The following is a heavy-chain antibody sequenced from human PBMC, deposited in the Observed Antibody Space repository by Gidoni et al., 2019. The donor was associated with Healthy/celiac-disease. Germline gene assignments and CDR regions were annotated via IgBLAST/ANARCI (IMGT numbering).Heavy chain of an antibody. CDR1: GGSISSYY. Sequence: QVQLQESGPGLVKPSETLSLTCTVPGGSISSYYWSWIRQPPGKGLEWIGYIYYSESPNYNPSLKSRVTISVDTSKNQFSLKLGSVTAADTAVYYCARAYCSGGSCLLDYWGQGTLVTVSS. J-gene: IGHJ4*02. CDR3: ARAYCSGGSCLLDY. D-gene: IGHD2-15*01. V-gene: IGHV4-59*01. CDR2: IYYSESP.